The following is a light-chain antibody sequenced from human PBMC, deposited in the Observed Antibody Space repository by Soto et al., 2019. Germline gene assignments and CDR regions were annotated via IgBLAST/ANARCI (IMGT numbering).Light chain of an antibody. J-gene: IGKJ5*01. CDR3: QQYGRSPPT. Sequence: EIVLTQSPGTLSLSPGERATLSCRASQSVSSNYLSWYQQKPGQAPRLLIYGTSSRATGIPDRFSGSGSGTDFTLTISRLEPEDFAVYSCQQYGRSPPTFGQGTRLEIK. V-gene: IGKV3-20*01. CDR1: QSVSSNY. CDR2: GTS.